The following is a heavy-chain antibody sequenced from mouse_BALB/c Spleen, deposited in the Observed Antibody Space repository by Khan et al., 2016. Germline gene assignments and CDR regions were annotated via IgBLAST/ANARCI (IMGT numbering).Heavy chain of an antibody. CDR2: ISYSGST. J-gene: IGHJ1*01. Sequence: EVQLQESGPGLVKPSQSLSLTCTVTGYSITSDYAWNWIRQFPGNKLEWMGYISYSGSTSYNPSLKSRISITRDTYKNQFFLQLNSVTTEDTATYYCARAPPRWYFDVWGAGTTVTVSS. CDR3: ARAPPRWYFDV. V-gene: IGHV3-2*02. CDR1: GYSITSDYA.